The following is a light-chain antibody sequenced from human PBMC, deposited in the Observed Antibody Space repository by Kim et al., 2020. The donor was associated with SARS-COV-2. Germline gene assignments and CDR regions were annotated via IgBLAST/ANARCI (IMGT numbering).Light chain of an antibody. J-gene: IGLJ1*01. CDR1: SLRSYY. CDR3: NSRDSSGNHYV. Sequence: VGQTVRVTCQGTSLRSYYASWYQQKPGQAPVLVIYGKNNRPSGIPDRFSGSSSGNTASLTITGAQAEDEADYYCNSRDSSGNHYVFGTGTKVTVL. V-gene: IGLV3-19*01. CDR2: GKN.